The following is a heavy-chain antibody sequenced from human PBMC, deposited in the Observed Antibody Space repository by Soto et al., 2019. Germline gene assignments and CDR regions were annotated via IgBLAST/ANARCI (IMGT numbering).Heavy chain of an antibody. Sequence: SETLSLTCSVSGGSISGYYWSWIRQTPEKGLEWIGYIYYSGSTNYNPSLKSRVTISIDRPKNQFSLKLSSVTAADTAVYYCARVPDYWGQGILVTVSS. CDR3: ARVPDY. CDR1: GGSISGYY. V-gene: IGHV4-59*12. CDR2: IYYSGST. D-gene: IGHD2-2*01. J-gene: IGHJ4*02.